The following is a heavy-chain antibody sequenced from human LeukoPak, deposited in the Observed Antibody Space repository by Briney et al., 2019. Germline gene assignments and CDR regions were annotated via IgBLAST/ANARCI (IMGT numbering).Heavy chain of an antibody. CDR1: GFTFSSYA. Sequence: GGSLRLSCAASGFTFSSYAMSWVRQAPGKGLEWVSAISGSGGSTYYADSVKGRFTISRDNSKNTLYLQMNSLRAEDTAVYYCAKEFRAYCGGDCYSYYFDYWGQGTLVTVSS. D-gene: IGHD2-21*01. J-gene: IGHJ4*02. CDR3: AKEFRAYCGGDCYSYYFDY. CDR2: ISGSGGST. V-gene: IGHV3-23*01.